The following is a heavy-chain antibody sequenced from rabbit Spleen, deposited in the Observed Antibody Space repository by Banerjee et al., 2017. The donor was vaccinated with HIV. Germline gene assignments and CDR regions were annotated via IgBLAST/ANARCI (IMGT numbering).Heavy chain of an antibody. D-gene: IGHD1-1*01. V-gene: IGHV1S7*01. J-gene: IGHJ4*01. Sequence: QLEESGGDLVKPEGSLTLTCTPSGFTLSSYWLCWVRQAPGKGLEWIGYIDPVLGNIYYTTWVNGRFTISSHNAQNTLSLHLTSLTAADTATYFCVRDAIYVGKSGDYDRRVTLWGPGTLVTVS. CDR2: IDPVLGNI. CDR1: GFTLSSYW. CDR3: VRDAIYVGKSGDYDRRVTL.